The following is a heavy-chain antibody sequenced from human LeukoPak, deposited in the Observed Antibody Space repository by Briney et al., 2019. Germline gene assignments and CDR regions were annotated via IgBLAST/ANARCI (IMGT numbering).Heavy chain of an antibody. CDR3: ASIPPGIEQYYYYGMDV. V-gene: IGHV1-69*13. J-gene: IGHJ6*02. CDR2: IIPIFGTA. CDR1: GYTFTGYY. Sequence: GASVKVSCKASGYTFTGYYMHWVRQAPGQGLEWMGGIIPIFGTANYAQKFQGRVTITADESTSTAYMELSSLRSEDTAVYYCASIPPGIEQYYYYGMDVWGQGTTVTVSS. D-gene: IGHD1-26*01.